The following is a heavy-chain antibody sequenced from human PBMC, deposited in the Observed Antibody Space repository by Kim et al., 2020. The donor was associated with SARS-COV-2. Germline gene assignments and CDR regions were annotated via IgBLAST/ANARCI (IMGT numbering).Heavy chain of an antibody. CDR1: GFTFRNYG. Sequence: GGSLRLSCAASGFTFRNYGMHWVRQGPGKGLVWVSRLNLNGSDTSYADSVKGRFTISRDNGNNTLYLQMNSLGAEDTAVYYCVRGGSGGLDIWGQGTMVT. J-gene: IGHJ3*02. CDR2: LNLNGSDT. V-gene: IGHV3-74*01. D-gene: IGHD2-15*01. CDR3: VRGGSGGLDI.